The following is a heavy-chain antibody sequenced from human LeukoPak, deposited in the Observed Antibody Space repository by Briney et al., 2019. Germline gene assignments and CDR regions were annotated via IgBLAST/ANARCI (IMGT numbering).Heavy chain of an antibody. J-gene: IGHJ4*02. CDR3: ARYVVYGAGKYYFDY. CDR2: INYSGST. V-gene: IGHV4-39*01. CDR1: GGSISSYC. Sequence: PSETLSLTCAVSGGSISSYCWSWIRQPPGKGLEWIASINYSGSTYYNPSLKSRVTISVDTSENQFSLKLSSVTAADTAVYYCARYVVYGAGKYYFDYWGQGTLVTVSS. D-gene: IGHD3-10*01.